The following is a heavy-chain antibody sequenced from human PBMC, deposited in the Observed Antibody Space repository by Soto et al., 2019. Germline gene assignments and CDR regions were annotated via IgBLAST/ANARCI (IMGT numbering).Heavy chain of an antibody. CDR1: GGSFSGPN. CDR3: ARGWGFGFDP. Sequence: QVQLQQWGAGLLKPSETLSLACAVYGGSFSGPNWSWIRQPPGKGLEWIGEINHSGSTNYNPSLKGRGTISIDMSKNQYSLKVSSVTAADTAVYYCARGWGFGFDPWGQGILVTVSS. V-gene: IGHV4-34*01. D-gene: IGHD3-10*01. J-gene: IGHJ5*02. CDR2: INHSGST.